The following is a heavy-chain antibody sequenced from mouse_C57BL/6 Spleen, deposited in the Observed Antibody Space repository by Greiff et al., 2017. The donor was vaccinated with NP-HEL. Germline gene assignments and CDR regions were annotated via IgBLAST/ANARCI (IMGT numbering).Heavy chain of an antibody. CDR2: ISSGSSTI. J-gene: IGHJ3*01. CDR1: GFTFSDYG. CDR3: ARFYGYDVGFAY. Sequence: EVKLVESGGGLVKPGGSLKLSCAASGFTFSDYGMHWVRQAPERGLEWVAYISSGSSTIYYADTVKGRFTISRDNAKNTLFLQMTSLRSEDTAMYYCARFYGYDVGFAYWGQGTLVTVSA. V-gene: IGHV5-17*01. D-gene: IGHD2-2*01.